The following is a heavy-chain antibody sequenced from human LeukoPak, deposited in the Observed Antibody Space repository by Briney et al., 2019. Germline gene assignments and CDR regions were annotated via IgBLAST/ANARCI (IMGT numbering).Heavy chain of an antibody. Sequence: ASVKVSXKASGYTFTGYYMHWVRQAPGQGLEWIGGIIPIFGTANYAQKFQGRVTITADESTSTAYMELSSLRSADTAVYYCATNLYCTSTSCQDYYYYYMDVWGKGTTVTVSS. CDR1: GYTFTGYY. V-gene: IGHV1-69*13. CDR3: ATNLYCTSTSCQDYYYYYMDV. D-gene: IGHD2-2*01. J-gene: IGHJ6*03. CDR2: IIPIFGTA.